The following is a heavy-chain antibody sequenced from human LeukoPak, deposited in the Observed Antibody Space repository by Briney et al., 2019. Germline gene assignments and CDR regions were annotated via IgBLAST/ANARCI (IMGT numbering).Heavy chain of an antibody. V-gene: IGHV1-2*02. CDR2: INPNSGGT. J-gene: IGHJ4*02. CDR1: GYTFTGYY. CDR3: AREDDILTGSI. Sequence: SVKVSCKASGYTFTGYYMHWVRQAPGQGLEWMGWINPNSGGTNYAQKFQGRVTMTRNTSISTAYMELSSLRSEDTAVYYCAREDDILTGSIWGQGTLVTVSS. D-gene: IGHD3-9*01.